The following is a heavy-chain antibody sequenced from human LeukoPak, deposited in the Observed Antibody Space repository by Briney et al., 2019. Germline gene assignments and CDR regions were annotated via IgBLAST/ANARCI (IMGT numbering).Heavy chain of an antibody. D-gene: IGHD3-9*01. V-gene: IGHV4-59*08. CDR3: ARYPYDILTGYGRWFDP. J-gene: IGHJ5*02. CDR1: GGSISSYY. CDR2: IYYSGST. Sequence: SETLSLTCTVSGGSISSYYWTWIRQPPGKGLEWIGYIYYSGSTNYNSSLRSRVTISVDTSKNQFSLELTSVTAADTAVYYCARYPYDILTGYGRWFDPWGQGTLVTVSS.